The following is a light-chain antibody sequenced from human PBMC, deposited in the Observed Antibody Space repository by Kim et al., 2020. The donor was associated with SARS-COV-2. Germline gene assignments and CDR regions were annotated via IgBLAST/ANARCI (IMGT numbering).Light chain of an antibody. CDR1: SSNIESKP. V-gene: IGLV1-44*01. CDR2: RDN. Sequence: GQRITVSCSGGSSNIESKPVNRYQQFPGQAPKLLSYRDNQRPSGGPDRFSGAKSGTSAALAIRGLQSEDEGDYYFAAWDDSLNGPAFGGGTQRTVL. CDR3: AAWDDSLNGPA. J-gene: IGLJ7*01.